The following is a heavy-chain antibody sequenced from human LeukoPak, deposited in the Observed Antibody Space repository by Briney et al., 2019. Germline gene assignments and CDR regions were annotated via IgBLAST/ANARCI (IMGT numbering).Heavy chain of an antibody. Sequence: GGSLRLSCAASGFTVSSNYMSWVRQAPGKGLEWVSVIYSGGSTYYADSVKGRFTISRDNSKNTLYLQMDSLRAEDTAVYYCARDRRFGELNYWGQGTLVTASS. V-gene: IGHV3-53*01. CDR2: IYSGGST. CDR1: GFTVSSNY. D-gene: IGHD3-10*01. CDR3: ARDRRFGELNY. J-gene: IGHJ4*02.